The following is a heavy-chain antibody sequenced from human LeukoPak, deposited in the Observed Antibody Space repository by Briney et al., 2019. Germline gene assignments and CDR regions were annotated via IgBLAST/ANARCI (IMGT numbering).Heavy chain of an antibody. V-gene: IGHV3-30*02. D-gene: IGHD6-13*01. J-gene: IGHJ6*03. CDR2: IRYDSTIK. CDR1: GFSFSGYG. CDR3: ARHRPAAHRNYYYYMDV. Sequence: GGSLRLSCAASGFSFSGYGMHWARQAPGKGLEWVAFIRYDSTIKYYGDSVKGRFTVSRDNSKNTMYLQMNSLRPEDTAVYYCARHRPAAHRNYYYYMDVWGKGTTVTVSS.